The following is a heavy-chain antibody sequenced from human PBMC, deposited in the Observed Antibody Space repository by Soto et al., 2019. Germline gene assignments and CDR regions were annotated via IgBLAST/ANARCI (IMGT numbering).Heavy chain of an antibody. J-gene: IGHJ4*02. CDR2: IYNADSDT. CDR3: AILGYDSSEYPFDY. Sequence: PGESLKISCKGSGYSFSIFWIGWVRQMPGKGLEGMGVIYNADSDTRCSPSFEGQVTISADKSFSTVYLQWSSLKASDTAMYYCAILGYDSSEYPFDYWGQGTLVTVSS. V-gene: IGHV5-51*01. CDR1: GYSFSIFW. D-gene: IGHD3-22*01.